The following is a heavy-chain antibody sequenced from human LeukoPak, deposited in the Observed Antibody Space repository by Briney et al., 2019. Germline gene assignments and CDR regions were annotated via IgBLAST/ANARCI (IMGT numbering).Heavy chain of an antibody. CDR3: AREAGYYDFWSGNPGDAFDI. D-gene: IGHD3-3*01. V-gene: IGHV1-69*04. J-gene: IGHJ3*02. CDR1: GGTFSIYT. Sequence: SVKVSCKASGGTFSIYTISWVRQAPGQGLEWMGRIIPILGIANYAQKFQGRVTITADKSTSTAYMELSSLRSEDTAVYYCAREAGYYDFWSGNPGDAFDIWGQGTMVTVSS. CDR2: IIPILGIA.